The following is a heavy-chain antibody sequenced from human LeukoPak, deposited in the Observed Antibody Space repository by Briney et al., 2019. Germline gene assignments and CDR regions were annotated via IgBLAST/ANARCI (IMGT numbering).Heavy chain of an antibody. Sequence: GASVKVSCKASGYTFTSYGISWVRQAPGQGLEWMGWISAYNGNTNYAQKLQGRVTMTTDTSTSTAYMELRSLRSDDTAVYYCARAYDILTADGWFDPWGQGTLVTVSS. D-gene: IGHD3-9*01. J-gene: IGHJ5*02. CDR3: ARAYDILTADGWFDP. CDR2: ISAYNGNT. CDR1: GYTFTSYG. V-gene: IGHV1-18*01.